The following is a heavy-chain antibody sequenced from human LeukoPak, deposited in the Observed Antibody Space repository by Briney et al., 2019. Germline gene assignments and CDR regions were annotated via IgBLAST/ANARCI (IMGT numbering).Heavy chain of an antibody. V-gene: IGHV1-69*04. J-gene: IGHJ4*02. CDR3: ARSDYYDSSGYYYYFDY. D-gene: IGHD3-22*01. Sequence: SVKVSCKASGGTFSSYAISWVRQAPGQGLEWMGRIIPILGIANYAQKFQGRVTITADKSTSTAYMELRSLRSDDTAVYYCARSDYYDSSGYYYYFDYWGQGTLVTVSS. CDR2: IIPILGIA. CDR1: GGTFSSYA.